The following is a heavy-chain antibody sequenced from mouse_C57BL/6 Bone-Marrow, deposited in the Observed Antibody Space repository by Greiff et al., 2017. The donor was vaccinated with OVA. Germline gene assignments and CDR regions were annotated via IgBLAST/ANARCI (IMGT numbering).Heavy chain of an antibody. CDR3: ARRGFYYDYDRYFDV. V-gene: IGHV5-6*01. CDR1: GFTFSSYG. J-gene: IGHJ1*03. Sequence: DVQLVESGGDLVKPGGSLKLSCAASGFTFSSYGMSWVRQTPDKRLEWVATISSGGSYTYYPDSVKGRFTISRDNAKNTLYLQMSSLKSEDTAMYYCARRGFYYDYDRYFDVWGTGTTVTVSS. CDR2: ISSGGSYT. D-gene: IGHD2-4*01.